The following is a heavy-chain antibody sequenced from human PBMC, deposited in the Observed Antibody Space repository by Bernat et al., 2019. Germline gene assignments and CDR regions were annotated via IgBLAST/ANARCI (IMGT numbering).Heavy chain of an antibody. J-gene: IGHJ6*02. CDR2: IWYDGSNE. D-gene: IGHD4-17*01. V-gene: IGHV3-33*01. Sequence: QVQVVESGGGVVQPGRSLRLSCEASKFTFSSYGMHWVRQAPGKGLEWVAVIWYDGSNENYADYVKGRFTISRDNSKNTLYLQMNSLRAEDTAVYYCARVSLYGAPASGMDVWGQGTTVTVSS. CDR1: KFTFSSYG. CDR3: ARVSLYGAPASGMDV.